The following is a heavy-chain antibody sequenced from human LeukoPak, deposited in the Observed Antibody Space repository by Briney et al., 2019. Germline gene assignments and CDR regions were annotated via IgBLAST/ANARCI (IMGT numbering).Heavy chain of an antibody. J-gene: IGHJ4*02. CDR3: ARLTELKDFDY. V-gene: IGHV4-38-2*02. CDR1: GYSISSGYY. D-gene: IGHD1-26*01. Sequence: LETLSLTCTVSGYSISSGYYWGWIRQPPGKGPEWIGSIYHSGSTYYNPSLKSRVTISVDTSKNQFSLKLSSVTAADTAVYYCARLTELKDFDYWGQGTLVTVSS. CDR2: IYHSGST.